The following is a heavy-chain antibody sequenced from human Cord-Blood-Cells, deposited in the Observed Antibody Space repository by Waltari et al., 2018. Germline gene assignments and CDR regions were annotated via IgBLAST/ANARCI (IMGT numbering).Heavy chain of an antibody. CDR1: GYTFTSYD. J-gene: IGHJ4*02. Sequence: QVQLVQSGAEVKKPGASVKVSCKASGYTFTSYDINWVRQATGQGLEWKGWMNPNSGNTGYAQKFQGRVTMTRNTSISTAYMELNSLRSEDTAVYYCARQSPGIAAAGPGFDYWGQGTLVTVSS. D-gene: IGHD6-13*01. CDR3: ARQSPGIAAAGPGFDY. CDR2: MNPNSGNT. V-gene: IGHV1-8*01.